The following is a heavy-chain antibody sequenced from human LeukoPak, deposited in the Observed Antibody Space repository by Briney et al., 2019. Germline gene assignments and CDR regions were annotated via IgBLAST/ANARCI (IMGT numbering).Heavy chain of an antibody. CDR3: AIVKSQANFDYYYYGMDV. Sequence: PGRSLRLSCAASGFTFSSYAMHWVRQAPGKGLEWVAVISYDGSNKYYADSVKGRFTISRDNSKNTLYLQMNSLRSEDTAVYYCAIVKSQANFDYYYYGMDVWGQGTTVTVSS. CDR2: ISYDGSNK. D-gene: IGHD4/OR15-4a*01. CDR1: GFTFSSYA. V-gene: IGHV3-30-3*01. J-gene: IGHJ6*02.